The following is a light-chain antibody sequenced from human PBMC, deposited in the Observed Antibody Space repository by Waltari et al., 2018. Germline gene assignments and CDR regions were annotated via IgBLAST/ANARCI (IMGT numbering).Light chain of an antibody. J-gene: IGLJ3*02. Sequence: QSALTQPRSVSGSPGQSVTISCTGTSRAVGGDTYFSWYQQHPGQAPQLMIYDVNKRPSGVPDRFSGSKSGNTASLTISGLQAEDEADYYCYSYAGTYTWVFGGGTKLTVL. CDR2: DVN. CDR1: SRAVGGDTY. CDR3: YSYAGTYTWV. V-gene: IGLV2-11*01.